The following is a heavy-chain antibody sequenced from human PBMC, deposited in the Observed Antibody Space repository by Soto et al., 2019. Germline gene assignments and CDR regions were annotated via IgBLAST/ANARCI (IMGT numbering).Heavy chain of an antibody. D-gene: IGHD6-19*01. CDR2: ITWNSYSI. CDR1: GFTFDDYA. CDR3: AKVLAVAGREYFDY. Sequence: PGGSLRLSCAASGFTFDDYAMHWVRQAPGKGLEWVSGITWNSYSIGYGDSVKGRFSISRDNAMNSLYLQMNSLRAEDTALYYCAKVLAVAGREYFDYWGQGTLVTVSS. V-gene: IGHV3-9*01. J-gene: IGHJ4*02.